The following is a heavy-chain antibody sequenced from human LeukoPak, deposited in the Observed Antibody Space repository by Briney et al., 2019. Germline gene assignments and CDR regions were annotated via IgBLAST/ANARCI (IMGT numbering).Heavy chain of an antibody. V-gene: IGHV1-2*02. CDR1: GYTFTGYY. CDR2: INANSGGT. J-gene: IGHJ4*02. Sequence: ASVKVSCQASGYTFTGYYMHWVRQAPGQGLEWMGWINANSGGTNYAQKFQGRVTMTRDTSISTAYMELSRLRSDDTAVYYCARDPRSVAGRSDYWGQGTLVTVSS. D-gene: IGHD6-19*01. CDR3: ARDPRSVAGRSDY.